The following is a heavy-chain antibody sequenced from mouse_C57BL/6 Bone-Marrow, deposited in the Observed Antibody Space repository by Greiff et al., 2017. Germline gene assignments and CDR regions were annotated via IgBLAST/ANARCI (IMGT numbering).Heavy chain of an antibody. J-gene: IGHJ2*01. D-gene: IGHD1-1*01. CDR1: GYTFTDYY. CDR3: ARDYYGRRWDVDY. CDR2: IIPNNGGT. Sequence: EVQLQQSGPELVKPGASVKISCKASGYTFTDYYMNWVKQSHGKSLEWIGDIIPNNGGTSYNQKLKGKATLTVDKSSTTAYMELRSLTSEDSAVYYCARDYYGRRWDVDYWGQGTILTVSS. V-gene: IGHV1-26*01.